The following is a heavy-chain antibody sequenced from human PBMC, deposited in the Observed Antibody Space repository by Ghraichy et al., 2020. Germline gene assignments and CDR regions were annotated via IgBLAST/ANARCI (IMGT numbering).Heavy chain of an antibody. J-gene: IGHJ4*02. CDR3: ARVPIVGAGMGIDY. CDR2: IKSDGGET. CDR1: GFAFSSYW. Sequence: LSLTCAASGFAFSSYWMHWVRQAPGKGLVWVSRIKSDGGETNYADSVKGRFTTSRDSAENTVYLQVNSLRVEDTAVYYCARVPIVGAGMGIDYWGQGTLVTVSS. V-gene: IGHV3-74*01. D-gene: IGHD6-13*01.